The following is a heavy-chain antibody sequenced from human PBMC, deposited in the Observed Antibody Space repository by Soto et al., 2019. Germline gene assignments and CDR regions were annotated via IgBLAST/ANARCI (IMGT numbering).Heavy chain of an antibody. CDR3: ARGGCGSYCRWFDH. CDR1: GGTFSSYA. V-gene: IGHV1-69*01. Sequence: QVQLVQSGAEVKKPGSSVKVSCKASGGTFSSYAISWVRQAPGQGLEWMGGIIPIFGTANYAQKFQARVTITADDSASTAYMELSSLRSEDSAVYYCARGGCGSYCRWFDHWGQGTLVTVSS. J-gene: IGHJ5*02. D-gene: IGHD1-26*01. CDR2: IIPIFGTA.